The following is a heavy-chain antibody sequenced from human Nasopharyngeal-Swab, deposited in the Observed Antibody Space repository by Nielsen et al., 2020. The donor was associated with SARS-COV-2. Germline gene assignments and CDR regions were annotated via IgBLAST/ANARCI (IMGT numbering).Heavy chain of an antibody. CDR2: IIPIFGTA. CDR3: ATVKTYSYDSSGDRGDAFDI. V-gene: IGHV1-69*06. J-gene: IGHJ3*02. CDR1: GGTFSSYA. Sequence: SVKVSCKASGGTFSSYAISWVRQAPGQGLEWMGGIIPIFGTANYAQKFQGRVTITADKSTSTAYMELSSLRSEDTAVYYCATVKTYSYDSSGDRGDAFDIWGQGTMVTVSS. D-gene: IGHD3-22*01.